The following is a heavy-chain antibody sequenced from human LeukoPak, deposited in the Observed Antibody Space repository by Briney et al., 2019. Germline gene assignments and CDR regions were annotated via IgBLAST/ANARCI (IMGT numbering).Heavy chain of an antibody. V-gene: IGHV4-4*07. D-gene: IGHD6-19*01. CDR1: GGSISSYY. Sequence: PSETLSLTCTVSGGSISSYYWSWIRPPAGKGLEWIGRIYTSGSTNYNPSLKSRVTMSVDTSKNQFSLKLSSVTAADTAVYYCATPGIAVAPLRHRAFDIWGQGTMVTVSS. J-gene: IGHJ3*02. CDR2: IYTSGST. CDR3: ATPGIAVAPLRHRAFDI.